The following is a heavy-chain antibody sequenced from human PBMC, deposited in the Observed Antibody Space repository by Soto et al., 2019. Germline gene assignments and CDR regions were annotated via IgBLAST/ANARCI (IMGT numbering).Heavy chain of an antibody. Sequence: ASVKVSCKASGYTLTIYSISWVRQAPGQGLEWMGWINTYNGATNYAQNLQGRVTMTTDTSTSTAYMELRSLRSDDTAVYYCARYCSGGSCHKGVPDYWG. CDR3: ARYCSGGSCHKGVPDY. J-gene: IGHJ4*01. V-gene: IGHV1-18*01. D-gene: IGHD2-15*01. CDR1: GYTLTIYS. CDR2: INTYNGAT.